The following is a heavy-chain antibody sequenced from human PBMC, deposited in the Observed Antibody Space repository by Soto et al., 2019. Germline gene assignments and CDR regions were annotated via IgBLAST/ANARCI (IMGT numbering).Heavy chain of an antibody. J-gene: IGHJ5*02. Sequence: ITLKETGPTLVKPTQTLTLTCTFSGFSLSTSAVGVGWIRQPPGKALEWLALIYWDDDKRYSPSLKSRLTITKDPSKNQVVLTMTSMERVDTATYYCGYVYYNSGRWDAWGQGTLVTVSS. V-gene: IGHV2-5*02. D-gene: IGHD3-10*01. CDR3: GYVYYNSGRWDA. CDR1: GFSLSTSAVG. CDR2: IYWDDDK.